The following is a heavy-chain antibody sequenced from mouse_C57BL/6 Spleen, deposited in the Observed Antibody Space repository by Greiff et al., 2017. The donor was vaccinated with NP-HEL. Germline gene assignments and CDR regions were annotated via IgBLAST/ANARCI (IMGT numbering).Heavy chain of an antibody. CDR1: GYTFTSYT. CDR3: ARSAYGYVYAMDY. D-gene: IGHD2-2*01. J-gene: IGHJ4*01. V-gene: IGHV1-4*01. Sequence: VQLVESGAELARPGASVKMSCKASGYTFTSYTMHWVKQRPGQGLEWIGYINPSSGYTKYNQKFKDKATLTADKSSSTAYMQLSSLTSEDSAVYYCARSAYGYVYAMDYWGQGTSVTVSS. CDR2: INPSSGYT.